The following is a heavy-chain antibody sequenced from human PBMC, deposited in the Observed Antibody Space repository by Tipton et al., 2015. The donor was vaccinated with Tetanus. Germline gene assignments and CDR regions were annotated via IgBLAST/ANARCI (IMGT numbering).Heavy chain of an antibody. CDR2: IYYSGST. CDR3: AGVAGIPAYFDS. J-gene: IGHJ4*02. Sequence: TLSLTCTVSGGSVSSGSYYWSWIRQPPGKGLEWIGYIYYSGSTNYTTSLKSRVTISVDTSKNQFSLKLSSVTAAATAVYYCAGVAGIPAYFDSWGQGTLVTVSS. V-gene: IGHV4-61*01. CDR1: GGSVSSGSYY. D-gene: IGHD2-2*01.